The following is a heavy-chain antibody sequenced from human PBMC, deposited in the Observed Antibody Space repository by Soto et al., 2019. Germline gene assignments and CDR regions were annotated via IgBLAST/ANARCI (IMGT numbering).Heavy chain of an antibody. D-gene: IGHD3-10*01. CDR1: GGSITSYY. J-gene: IGHJ4*02. CDR3: ATGRVYFGSEY. CDR2: IYYNGNI. Sequence: QVQLQESGPGLVKPLETLSLTCTVPGGSITSYYWSWVRQPPGKGLEWIGYIYYNGNINYNPSLKSRLTMSLDTSKNQFSLRLSCVTAADTAVYYCATGRVYFGSEYWGQGTLVTVSS. V-gene: IGHV4-59*01.